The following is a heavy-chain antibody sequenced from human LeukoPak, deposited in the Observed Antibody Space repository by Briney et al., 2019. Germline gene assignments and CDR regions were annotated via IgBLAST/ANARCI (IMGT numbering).Heavy chain of an antibody. J-gene: IGHJ6*02. Sequence: GASVKVSCKASGGTFSSYAISWVRQAPGQGLEWMGRIIPILGIANYAQKFQGRVTITADKSTSTAYMELSSLRSEDTAVYYCAGYCSGGSCYYYYGMDVWGQGTTVTVSS. V-gene: IGHV1-69*04. CDR3: AGYCSGGSCYYYYGMDV. CDR1: GGTFSSYA. CDR2: IIPILGIA. D-gene: IGHD2-15*01.